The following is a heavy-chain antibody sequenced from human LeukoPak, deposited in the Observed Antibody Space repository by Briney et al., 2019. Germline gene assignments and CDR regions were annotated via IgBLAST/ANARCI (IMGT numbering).Heavy chain of an antibody. V-gene: IGHV3-30*02. CDR3: AKDSGVVLMVQYYYMDV. Sequence: GGSLRLSCAASGFTFSSYGMHWVRQAPVKGLEWVAFIRYDGSNKYYADSVKGRFTISRDNSKNTLYLQMNSLRAEDTAVYYCAKDSGVVLMVQYYYMDVWGKGTTVTVSS. J-gene: IGHJ6*03. CDR1: GFTFSSYG. D-gene: IGHD2-8*01. CDR2: IRYDGSNK.